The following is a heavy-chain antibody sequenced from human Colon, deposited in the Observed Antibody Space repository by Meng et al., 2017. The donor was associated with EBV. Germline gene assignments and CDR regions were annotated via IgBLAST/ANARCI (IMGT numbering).Heavy chain of an antibody. CDR3: GTLKYTSGFYGPAY. CDR1: GYTFTRYP. V-gene: IGHV7-4-1*02. D-gene: IGHD6-19*01. CDR2: ISTNTGNP. Sequence: LAQSGSDLKKPGALVKVSCKASGYTFTRYPMNWLRQAPGQGLEWMGWISTNTGNPTYAQGFTGRFVFSVDTSVSTAYLQISSLKAEDTAVYYCGTLKYTSGFYGPAYWGQGALVTVSS. J-gene: IGHJ4*02.